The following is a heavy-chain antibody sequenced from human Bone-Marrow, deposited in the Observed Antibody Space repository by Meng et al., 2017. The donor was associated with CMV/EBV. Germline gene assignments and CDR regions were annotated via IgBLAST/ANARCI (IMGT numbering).Heavy chain of an antibody. J-gene: IGHJ3*02. CDR1: GFTVSSNY. V-gene: IGHV3-66*01. Sequence: GESLKISCAASGFTVSSNYMSWVRQAPGKGLEWVSVIYSGGSSTYYADSVKGRFTISRDNSKNTLYLQMNSLRAEDTAVYYCARKRGHDAFDIWGQGTMVTVSS. CDR3: ARKRGHDAFDI. CDR2: IYSGGSST. D-gene: IGHD3-16*01.